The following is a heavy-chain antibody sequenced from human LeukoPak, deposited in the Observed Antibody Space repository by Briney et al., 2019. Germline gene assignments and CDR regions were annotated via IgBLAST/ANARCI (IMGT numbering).Heavy chain of an antibody. D-gene: IGHD4-23*01. CDR2: IYYSGST. CDR1: GGSISSGGYY. V-gene: IGHV4-31*03. J-gene: IGHJ4*02. Sequence: SQTLSLTCTVSGGSISSGGYYWSWIRQHPGKGLEWIGYIYYSGSTYYNPSLKSRVTISVDTSKNQFSLKLSSVTAADTVVYYCARSQEVVTNNNYFDYWGQGTLVTVSS. CDR3: ARSQEVVTNNNYFDY.